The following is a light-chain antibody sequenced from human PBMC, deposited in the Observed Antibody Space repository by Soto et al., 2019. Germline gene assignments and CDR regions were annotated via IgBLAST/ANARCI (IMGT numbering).Light chain of an antibody. CDR2: DAS. V-gene: IGKV1-39*01. Sequence: STLSASVGDRVTITCRASHSINSWLAWYQQKPGKAPKLLIYDASSLESGVPSRFSGSGSGTDFTLTISSLQPEDFATYYCQQSYSTPFTFGPGTKVDIK. CDR1: HSINSW. J-gene: IGKJ3*01. CDR3: QQSYSTPFT.